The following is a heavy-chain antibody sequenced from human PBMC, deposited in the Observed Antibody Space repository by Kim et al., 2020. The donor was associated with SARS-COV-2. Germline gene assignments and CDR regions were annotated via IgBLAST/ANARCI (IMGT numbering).Heavy chain of an antibody. J-gene: IGHJ6*01. D-gene: IGHD2-2*01. CDR2: IWNDGGSK. V-gene: IGHV3-33*03. Sequence: GGSLRLSCAASGYTFSRHGMHWVRQAPGKGLEWVAIIWNDGGSKYYADSVKGRFTISKDNSKNMVYLQMNSLRAEDTAVYYCAKNDSHYCSSNICGG. CDR3: AKNDSHYCSSNIC. CDR1: GYTFSRHG.